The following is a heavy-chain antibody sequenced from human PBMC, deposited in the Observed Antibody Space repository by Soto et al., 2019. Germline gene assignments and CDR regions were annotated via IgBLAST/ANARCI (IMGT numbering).Heavy chain of an antibody. CDR2: ISGSGGST. D-gene: IGHD6-19*01. CDR3: ANPVGGIAVAGPGGYYCKDV. CDR1: GFTFSSYA. Sequence: EVQLLESGGGLVQPGGSLRLSCAASGFTFSSYAMSWVRQAPGKGLEWVSAISGSGGSTYYADSVKGRFTISRDNSKNTLHLQMNRLRAEDTAVYYCANPVGGIAVAGPGGYYCKDVWGQGTTVTVSS. V-gene: IGHV3-23*01. J-gene: IGHJ6*02.